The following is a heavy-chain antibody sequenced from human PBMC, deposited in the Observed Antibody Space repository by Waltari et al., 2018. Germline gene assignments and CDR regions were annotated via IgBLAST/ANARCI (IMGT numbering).Heavy chain of an antibody. Sequence: QVQLVQSGAEVKKPGSSVKVSCTASGGTFSSYAISWVRQAPGQGLAWRGRIIPIFGTANYAQKFQGRVTITADKSTSTAYMELSSLRSEDMAVYYCARQYCSSTSCYKAGRGYFDYWGQGTLVTVSS. CDR2: IIPIFGTA. J-gene: IGHJ4*02. V-gene: IGHV1-69*13. CDR3: ARQYCSSTSCYKAGRGYFDY. CDR1: GGTFSSYA. D-gene: IGHD2-2*02.